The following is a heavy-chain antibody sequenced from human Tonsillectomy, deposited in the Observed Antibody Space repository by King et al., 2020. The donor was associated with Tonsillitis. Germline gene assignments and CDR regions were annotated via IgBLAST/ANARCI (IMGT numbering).Heavy chain of an antibody. CDR3: ARISFGSDLLDAFDI. CDR2: IDWDDDK. J-gene: IGHJ3*02. CDR1: GFSLSTSGMC. D-gene: IGHD2-21*01. V-gene: IGHV2-70*01. Sequence: TLKESGPALVKPTQTLTLTCTFSGFSLSTSGMCVSWIRQPPGKALEWLALIDWDDDKYYRTSLKTRLTIPKDTSKNQVVLTMTNMDPVDTATYDCARISFGSDLLDAFDIWGQGTMVTVSS.